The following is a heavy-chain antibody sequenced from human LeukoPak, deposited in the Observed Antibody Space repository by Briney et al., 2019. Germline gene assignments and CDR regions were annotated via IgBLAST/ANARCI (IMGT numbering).Heavy chain of an antibody. Sequence: SETLSLTCAVSGYSISSGYYWGWIRQPPGQGLEWIGSIYHSGSTYYNPSLKSRVTISVDTSKNQFSLKLSSVTAADTAVYYCARHPQGYCSSTSCENDAFDIWGQGTMVTVSS. CDR3: ARHPQGYCSSTSCENDAFDI. CDR1: GYSISSGYY. J-gene: IGHJ3*02. V-gene: IGHV4-38-2*01. D-gene: IGHD2-2*01. CDR2: IYHSGST.